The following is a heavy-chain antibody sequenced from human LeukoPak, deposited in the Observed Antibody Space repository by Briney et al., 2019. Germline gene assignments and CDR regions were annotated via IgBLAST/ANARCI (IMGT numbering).Heavy chain of an antibody. CDR1: GYTFTSYD. V-gene: IGHV1-8*01. CDR2: MNPNSGDT. Sequence: ASVKVSCKASGYTFTSYDINWVRQATGQGLEWMGWMNPNSGDTGYVQKFQGRATMARDTSISTAYMELSSRRSEDTAVYYCARGGFGSGSYSDYWGQGTLVTVSS. CDR3: ARGGFGSGSYSDY. D-gene: IGHD3-10*01. J-gene: IGHJ4*02.